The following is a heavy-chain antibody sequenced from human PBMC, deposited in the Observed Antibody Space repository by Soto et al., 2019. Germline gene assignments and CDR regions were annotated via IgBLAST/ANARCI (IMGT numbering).Heavy chain of an antibody. V-gene: IGHV3-30*18. J-gene: IGHJ3*01. CDR1: GFTFSTYG. CDR3: AKGAYDYGTSSLAFDF. Sequence: QVQLVESGGGVVQPGRSLRLSCAASGFTFSTYGMHWVRQAPGKGLERVALIAYDGSNKYYADSVKGRFTISRDNSKNTLYLQMNSLRAEDTAVYYCAKGAYDYGTSSLAFDFWGQGTMVTVSS. D-gene: IGHD6-6*01. CDR2: IAYDGSNK.